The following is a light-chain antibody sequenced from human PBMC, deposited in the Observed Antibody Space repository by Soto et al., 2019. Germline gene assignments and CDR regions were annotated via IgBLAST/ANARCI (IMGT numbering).Light chain of an antibody. CDR2: EVS. V-gene: IGLV2-14*01. CDR3: SSYTRNSTLV. Sequence: QSALTQPASVSGSPGQSITISCTGTSSDVGGYNYVSWYQQHPGKAPKFMIYEVSNRPSGVSNRFSGSKSGNTASLTISGPQAEDEADYYCSSYTRNSTLVFGGGTKLTVL. J-gene: IGLJ2*01. CDR1: SSDVGGYNY.